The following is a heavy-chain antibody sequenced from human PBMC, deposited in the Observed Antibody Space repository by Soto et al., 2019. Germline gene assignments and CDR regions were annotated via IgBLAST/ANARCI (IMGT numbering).Heavy chain of an antibody. CDR1: GFTFSSYW. Sequence: EVQLVESGGGLVQPGGSLRLSCAASGFTFSSYWIHWVRQAPGKGLVWVSRINSDGSRTSYADSVKGRFTISRDNAKNTVYRQMNSLRAEDTAVYYCAVAVAGPTAIGYWGQGTLVTVSS. CDR2: INSDGSRT. J-gene: IGHJ4*02. D-gene: IGHD6-19*01. V-gene: IGHV3-74*01. CDR3: AVAVAGPTAIGY.